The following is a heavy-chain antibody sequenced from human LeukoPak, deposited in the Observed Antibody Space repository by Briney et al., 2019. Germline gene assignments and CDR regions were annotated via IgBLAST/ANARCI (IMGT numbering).Heavy chain of an antibody. J-gene: IGHJ6*02. CDR1: GYTFTSYD. Sequence: ASVTVSCTASGYTFTSYDINWVRQATGQGLEWMGRMCPSDGSISYAEKFQGRVTMTRDTSISTAYMELSRLRSDDTAVYYCARDRPRGDYGSSYGMDVWGQGTTVTVSS. CDR3: ARDRPRGDYGSSYGMDV. D-gene: IGHD4-17*01. CDR2: MCPSDGSI. V-gene: IGHV1-8*01.